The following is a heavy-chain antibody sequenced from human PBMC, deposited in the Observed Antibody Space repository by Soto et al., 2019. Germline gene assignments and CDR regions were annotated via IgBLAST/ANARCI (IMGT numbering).Heavy chain of an antibody. CDR2: INPKSGDT. CDR1: GYTFTDYY. CDR3: TREPVDGACDY. V-gene: IGHV1-2*02. D-gene: IGHD3-10*01. J-gene: IGHJ4*02. Sequence: QVLLVQSGAEVRKPGASVKVPCSTSGYTFTDYYIHWVRQAPGQGLEWMGWINPKSGDTFYAQKFPAGVSITRNPSSNTAYLELTSLKSDDTAVDFCTREPVDGACDYCGQGVLVSVTS.